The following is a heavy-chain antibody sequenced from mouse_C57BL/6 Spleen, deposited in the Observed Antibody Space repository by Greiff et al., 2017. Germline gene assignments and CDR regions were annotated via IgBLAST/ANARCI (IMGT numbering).Heavy chain of an antibody. CDR2: IHPNSGST. CDR1: GYTFTSYW. Sequence: QVQLQQPGAELVKPGASVTLSCKASGYTFTSYWMHWVKQRPGQGLEWIGMIHPNSGSTNYNEKFKSKATLTVDKSSSTAYMQLSSLTSEDSAVYYCARGRDWDVWWYFDVWGTGTTVTVSS. CDR3: ARGRDWDVWWYFDV. J-gene: IGHJ1*03. V-gene: IGHV1-64*01. D-gene: IGHD4-1*01.